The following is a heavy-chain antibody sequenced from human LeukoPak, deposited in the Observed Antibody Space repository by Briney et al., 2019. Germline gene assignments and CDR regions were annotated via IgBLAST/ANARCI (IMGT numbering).Heavy chain of an antibody. Sequence: ALVKVSCKASGYTFTSYYMHWVRQAPGQGLEWMGIINPSGGSTSYAQKFQGRVTMTRDTSISTASMELSRLRSDDSAVYYCARGDTIFGVVIIPFDYWGQGTLVTVSS. CDR2: INPSGGST. CDR1: GYTFTSYY. CDR3: ARGDTIFGVVIIPFDY. J-gene: IGHJ4*02. D-gene: IGHD3-3*01. V-gene: IGHV1-46*01.